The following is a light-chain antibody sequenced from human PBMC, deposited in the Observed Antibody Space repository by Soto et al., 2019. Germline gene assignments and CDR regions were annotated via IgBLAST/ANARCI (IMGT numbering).Light chain of an antibody. CDR2: GAS. CDR3: QQYNNWPPIT. V-gene: IGKV3-15*01. Sequence: EIVMTQSPATLSLSPGERTTLSCGSSQSVSSKLAWYQQKPGQAPRLLIYGASTRATGIPARFSGSGSGTEFTLTISSLQSEDFAVYYCQQYNNWPPITFGQGTRLEIK. J-gene: IGKJ5*01. CDR1: QSVSSK.